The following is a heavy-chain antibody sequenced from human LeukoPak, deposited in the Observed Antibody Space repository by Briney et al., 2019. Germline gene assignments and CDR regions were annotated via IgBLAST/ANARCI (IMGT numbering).Heavy chain of an antibody. Sequence: SETLSLTCTVSGGSISSSSYYWGWIRQPPGKGLEWIGSIYYSGSTYYNPSLKSRVTISVDTSKNQFSLKLSSVTAADTAVYYCARPGPYGSGSYYTYFDYWGQGTLVTVSS. D-gene: IGHD3-10*01. V-gene: IGHV4-39*01. CDR2: IYYSGST. J-gene: IGHJ4*02. CDR3: ARPGPYGSGSYYTYFDY. CDR1: GGSISSSSYY.